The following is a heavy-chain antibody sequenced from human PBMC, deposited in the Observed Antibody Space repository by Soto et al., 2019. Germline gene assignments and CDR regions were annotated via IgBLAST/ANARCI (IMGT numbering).Heavy chain of an antibody. V-gene: IGHV4-34*01. J-gene: IGHJ4*02. CDR1: GGSFSGYY. D-gene: IGHD6-6*01. CDR2: INHSGST. Sequence: SETLYLTCAVYGGSFSGYYWSWIRQPPGKGLEWIGEINHSGSTNYNPSLKSRVTISVDTSKNQFSLKLSSVTAADTAVYYCARVRARYYFDYWGQGTLVTVSS. CDR3: ARVRARYYFDY.